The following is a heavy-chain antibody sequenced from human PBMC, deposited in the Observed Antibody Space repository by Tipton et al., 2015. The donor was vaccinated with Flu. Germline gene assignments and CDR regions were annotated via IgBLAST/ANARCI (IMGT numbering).Heavy chain of an antibody. CDR1: GGSVGSPYC. Sequence: TLSLTCSVSGGSVGSPYCWGWVRRPPGKGLEWIGNICPGSPYYNPSLRSRVTISVETSRNQFSLKVFSVTATDTAVYYCARLEETPGKTWGMVFDIWGQGTMVTVSS. CDR3: ARLEETPGKTWGMVFDI. D-gene: IGHD7-27*01. J-gene: IGHJ3*02. V-gene: IGHV4-38-2*01. CDR2: ICPGSP.